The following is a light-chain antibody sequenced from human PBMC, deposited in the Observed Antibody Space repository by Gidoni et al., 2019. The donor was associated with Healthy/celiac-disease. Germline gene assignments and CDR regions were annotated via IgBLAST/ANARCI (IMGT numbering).Light chain of an antibody. CDR1: QSISSG. CDR2: DAS. V-gene: IGKV1-5*01. J-gene: IGKJ4*01. Sequence: DTQMTQSPSTLSASVGDRVTITCRASQSISSGLAWYQQKPGKAPKLLIYDASSLESGVPSRFSGSGSGTEFTLTISRLQPDDFATYYCQQYNSYSFGGXTNVEIK. CDR3: QQYNSYS.